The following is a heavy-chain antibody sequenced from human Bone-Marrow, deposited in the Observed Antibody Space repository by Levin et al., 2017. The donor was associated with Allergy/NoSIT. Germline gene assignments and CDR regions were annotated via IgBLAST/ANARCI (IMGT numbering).Heavy chain of an antibody. V-gene: IGHV3-48*02. Sequence: LSLTCAASGFPFSRFSMYWVRQAPGKGLEWISYITSSSITKHYGDSVKGRFTISRDNAKDFLYLQMDSLRDEDTAVYYCARELYGWFDPWGQGTRVTVSS. D-gene: IGHD4-17*01. CDR1: GFPFSRFS. CDR2: ITSSSITK. CDR3: ARELYGWFDP. J-gene: IGHJ5*02.